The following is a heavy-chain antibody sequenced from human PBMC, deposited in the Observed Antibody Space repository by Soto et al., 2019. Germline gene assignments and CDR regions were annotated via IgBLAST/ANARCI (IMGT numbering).Heavy chain of an antibody. CDR1: EFTFSSYS. Sequence: PGGSLRLSCAASEFTFSSYSMNWVRQAPGKGLEWVSSISSSSSYIYYADSVKGRFTISRDNAKNSLYLQMNSLRAEDTAVYYCARPGSSGYDFGAYYYYGMDVRAQRTTVTVSS. D-gene: IGHD5-12*01. J-gene: IGHJ6*02. CDR3: ARPGSSGYDFGAYYYYGMDV. V-gene: IGHV3-21*01. CDR2: ISSSSSYI.